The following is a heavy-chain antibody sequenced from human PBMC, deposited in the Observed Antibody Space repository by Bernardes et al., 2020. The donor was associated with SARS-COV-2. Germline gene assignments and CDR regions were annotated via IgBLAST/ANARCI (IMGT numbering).Heavy chain of an antibody. J-gene: IGHJ4*02. D-gene: IGHD3-22*01. CDR3: SSSTSVYSIPNYFDF. V-gene: IGHV3-49*03. Sequence: GGSLRLSCTASGFSFGDYTMSWFRQAPGKGLEWVGFIRNKAYGWTTAYAASVRGRFTISRDDSKRITSLQMNSLKTEDTAVYYCSSSTSVYSIPNYFDFWCQGTLVTVSS. CDR2: IRNKAYGWTT. CDR1: GFSFGDYT.